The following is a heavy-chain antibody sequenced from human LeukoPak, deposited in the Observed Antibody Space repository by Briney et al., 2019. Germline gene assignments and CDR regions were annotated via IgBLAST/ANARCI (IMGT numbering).Heavy chain of an antibody. CDR1: GYTFTGYY. CDR2: INPNSGGT. Sequence: ASVKVSCKASGYTFTGYYMHWVRQVPGQGLEWMGWINPNSGGTNYAQKFQGRVTMTSDTSISTAYMELSRLRSDDTAVYYCASGGTIFGVVSHFDYWGQGTLVTVSS. D-gene: IGHD3-3*01. J-gene: IGHJ4*02. V-gene: IGHV1-2*02. CDR3: ASGGTIFGVVSHFDY.